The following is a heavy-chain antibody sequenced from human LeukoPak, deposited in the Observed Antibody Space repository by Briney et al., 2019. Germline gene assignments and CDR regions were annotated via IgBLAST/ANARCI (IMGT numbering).Heavy chain of an antibody. CDR1: GFTFSSYS. CDR2: IKQDGSEK. V-gene: IGHV3-7*01. J-gene: IGHJ5*02. D-gene: IGHD4-17*01. Sequence: GGSLRLSCAGSGFTFSSYSMNWVRQAPGKGLEWVANIKQDGSEKYYVDSVKGRFTISRDNAKNSLYLQMNSLRAEDTAVYYCARDATLELYGDTQGDGFDPWGQGTLVTVSS. CDR3: ARDATLELYGDTQGDGFDP.